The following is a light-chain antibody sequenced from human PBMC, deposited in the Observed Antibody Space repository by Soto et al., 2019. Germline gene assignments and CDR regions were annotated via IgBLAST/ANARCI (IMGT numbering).Light chain of an antibody. CDR3: CSYAGSSSFRVL. CDR1: NSEVGTYNY. J-gene: IGLJ2*01. Sequence: QSVLTQPRSVSGSPGQSVTISCTGTNSEVGTYNYVSWYQQHPGKAPKLIIYDVTKRPSGVPDRFSGSKSGNTASLIISGLQAADEAEYYCCCCSYAGSSSFRVLFGGGTHLTVL. CDR2: DVT. V-gene: IGLV2-11*01.